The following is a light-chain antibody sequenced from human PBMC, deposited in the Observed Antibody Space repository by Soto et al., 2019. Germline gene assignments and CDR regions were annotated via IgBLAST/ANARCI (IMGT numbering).Light chain of an antibody. J-gene: IGKJ5*01. CDR1: QSVLYSSNNKNY. CDR3: QQYYSTPT. V-gene: IGKV4-1*01. CDR2: WAS. Sequence: IVMTQSPDSLALSLCDRSTINCKSSQSVLYSSNNKNYLAWYQQKPGQPPKLLIYWASTRESGVPDRFSGSGSGTDFTLTISSLQAEDVAVYYCQQYYSTPTFGQGTRLEIK.